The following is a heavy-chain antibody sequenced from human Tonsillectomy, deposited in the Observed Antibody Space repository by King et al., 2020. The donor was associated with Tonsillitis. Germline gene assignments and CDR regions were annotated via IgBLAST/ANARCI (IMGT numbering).Heavy chain of an antibody. CDR1: GFTFDDYA. J-gene: IGHJ4*02. Sequence: VQLVESGGGLVQPGRSLRLSCAASGFTFDDYAMHWVRQAPGKGLEWVSGISWNSGSIGYADSVKGRFTISRDNAKNSLYLQMNSLRAEDTALYYCAKGLANTAMVTGVEHWGQGTLVTVSS. CDR2: ISWNSGSI. CDR3: AKGLANTAMVTGVEH. V-gene: IGHV3-9*01. D-gene: IGHD5-18*01.